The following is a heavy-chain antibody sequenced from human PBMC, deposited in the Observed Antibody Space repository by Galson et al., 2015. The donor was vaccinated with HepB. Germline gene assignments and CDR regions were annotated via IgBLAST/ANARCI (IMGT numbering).Heavy chain of an antibody. V-gene: IGHV3-48*04. D-gene: IGHD5-24*01. Sequence: SLRLSCAASGFTFSSYSMNWVRQAPGKGLEWVSYISSSSSTIYYADSVKGRFTISRDNAKNSLYLQMNSLRAEDTAVYYCARYRRDGFDYWGQGTLVTVSS. CDR2: ISSSSSTI. J-gene: IGHJ4*02. CDR3: ARYRRDGFDY. CDR1: GFTFSSYS.